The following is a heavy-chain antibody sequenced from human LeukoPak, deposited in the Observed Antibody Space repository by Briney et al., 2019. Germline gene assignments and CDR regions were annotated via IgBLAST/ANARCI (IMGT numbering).Heavy chain of an antibody. Sequence: PSQTLSLTCTVSGGSISSDNYYWSWIRQPPGKGLEWIGYIYYSGSTNYNPSLKSRVTISVDTSKNQFSLKLSSVTAADTAVYYCARHRSVAGTGIQHWGQGTLVTVSS. CDR3: ARHRSVAGTGIQH. V-gene: IGHV4-61*01. CDR2: IYYSGST. CDR1: GGSISSDNYY. J-gene: IGHJ1*01. D-gene: IGHD6-19*01.